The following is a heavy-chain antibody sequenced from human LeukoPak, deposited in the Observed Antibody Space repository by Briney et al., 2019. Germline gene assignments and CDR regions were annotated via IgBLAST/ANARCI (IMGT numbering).Heavy chain of an antibody. V-gene: IGHV1-2*02. D-gene: IGHD3-16*01. J-gene: IGHJ4*02. CDR3: ARDWGSLDQMDY. CDR1: GYTFTGYY. Sequence: GASVKVSCKASGYTFTGYYMHWVRQAPGQGLEWRGWINPNSGGTNYAQKFQGRVTMTRDTSISTAYMELSRLRSDDTAVYYCARDWGSLDQMDYWGQGTLVTVSS. CDR2: INPNSGGT.